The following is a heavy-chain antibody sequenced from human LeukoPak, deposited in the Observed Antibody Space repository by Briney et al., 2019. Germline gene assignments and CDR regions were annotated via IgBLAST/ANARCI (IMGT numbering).Heavy chain of an antibody. J-gene: IGHJ3*02. D-gene: IGHD6-25*01. Sequence: PGGSLRLSCAASGFIFSDYFISWVRQAPGKGLEWLSYVSTTGSHTNYADSVKGRFTISRDNVKKSLYLQMNSLRPDDTAVYYCARGGGYAFDIWGQRTVVTVSS. CDR3: ARGGGYAFDI. V-gene: IGHV3-11*05. CDR2: VSTTGSHT. CDR1: GFIFSDYF.